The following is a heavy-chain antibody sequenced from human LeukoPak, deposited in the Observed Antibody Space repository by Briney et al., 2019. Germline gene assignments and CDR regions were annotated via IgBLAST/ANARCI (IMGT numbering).Heavy chain of an antibody. CDR1: GGSISSGSYY. Sequence: SETLSLTCTVSGGSISSGSYYWSWIRQPAGKGLEWIGRIYTSGSTNYNPSLKSRVTISVDTSKNQFSLKLSSVTAADTAVYYRAGQPTVGSPSRGQGTLVTVSS. D-gene: IGHD4-23*01. V-gene: IGHV4-61*02. CDR3: AGQPTVGSPS. CDR2: IYTSGST. J-gene: IGHJ4*02.